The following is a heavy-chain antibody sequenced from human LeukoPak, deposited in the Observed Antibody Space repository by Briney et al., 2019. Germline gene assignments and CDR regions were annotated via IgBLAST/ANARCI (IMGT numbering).Heavy chain of an antibody. Sequence: KASETLSLTCAVYGGSFSGYFWSWIRQLPGKGLEWIGEVNHSGSTNYNPSLKSRVTISVDTSKNQFSLKLSSVTAADTAVYYCARDCLNYDFWSGYSRPSYYYYGMDVWGQGTTVTVSS. CDR2: VNHSGST. V-gene: IGHV4-34*01. CDR3: ARDCLNYDFWSGYSRPSYYYYGMDV. CDR1: GGSFSGYF. J-gene: IGHJ6*02. D-gene: IGHD3-3*01.